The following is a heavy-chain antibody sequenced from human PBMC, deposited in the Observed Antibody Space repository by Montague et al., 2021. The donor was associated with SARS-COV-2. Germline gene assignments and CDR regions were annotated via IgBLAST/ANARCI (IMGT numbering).Heavy chain of an antibody. D-gene: IGHD3-10*01. CDR2: IDWDDDK. J-gene: IGHJ3*02. CDR1: GFSLSTSGMC. CDR3: ARSLLWFGELNAFDI. Sequence: PAPVKPTQTLTLTCTFSGFSLSTSGMCVSWIRQPPGKALEWLALIDWDDDKYYSTSLKTRLTISKDTSKNQVVLTMTNMDPVDTATYYCARSLLWFGELNAFDIWGQGTMVTVSS. V-gene: IGHV2-70*01.